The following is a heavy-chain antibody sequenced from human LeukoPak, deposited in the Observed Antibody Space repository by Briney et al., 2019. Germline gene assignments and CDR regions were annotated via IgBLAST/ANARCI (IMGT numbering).Heavy chain of an antibody. CDR2: ISAYNGNT. J-gene: IGHJ4*02. Sequence: ASVKVSCKASGYTFTSYGISWVRQAPGQGLEWMGWISAYNGNTNYAQKLQGRVTMTTDTSTSTAYMELRSLRSDDTAVYYCARGRIGVVPAGGGKTSWQEDFDYWGQGTLVTVSS. D-gene: IGHD2-2*01. V-gene: IGHV1-18*01. CDR1: GYTFTSYG. CDR3: ARGRIGVVPAGGGKTSWQEDFDY.